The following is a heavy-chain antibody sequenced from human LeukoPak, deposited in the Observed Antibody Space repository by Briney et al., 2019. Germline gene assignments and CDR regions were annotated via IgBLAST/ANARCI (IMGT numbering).Heavy chain of an antibody. Sequence: GGSLRLSCAASGFTFSSYSMNWVRQAPGKGLEWVALISYDGSNKYFADSVKGRFTISRDNSKNTLYLQLNSLRAEDTAVYYCAKSPVGTYYYDSSGYYFDYWGQGTLVTVSS. CDR1: GFTFSSYS. CDR2: ISYDGSNK. D-gene: IGHD3-22*01. CDR3: AKSPVGTYYYDSSGYYFDY. V-gene: IGHV3-30*18. J-gene: IGHJ4*02.